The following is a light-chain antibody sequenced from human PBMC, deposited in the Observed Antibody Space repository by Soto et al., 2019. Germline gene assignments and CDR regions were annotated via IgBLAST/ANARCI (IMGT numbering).Light chain of an antibody. CDR1: SGSIASNY. V-gene: IGLV6-57*04. CDR2: EDN. J-gene: IGLJ2*01. Sequence: LTQPHSVSESPGKTVTISCTRSSGSIASNYVQWYQQRPCSAPTTVIYEDNQRPSGVPDRFSGSIDSYSNSASLTISGLKTEDEADSYCQSYDSSYVVFGGGTQLTVL. CDR3: QSYDSSYVV.